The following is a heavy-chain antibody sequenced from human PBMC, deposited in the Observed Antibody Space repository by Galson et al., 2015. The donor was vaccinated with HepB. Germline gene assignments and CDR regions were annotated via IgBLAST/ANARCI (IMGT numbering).Heavy chain of an antibody. Sequence: SVKVSCKASGYTFTSYGISWVRQAPGQGLEWMGWISAYNGNTNYAQKLQGRVTMTTDTSTSTAYMELRSLRSDDTAVYYCARDLSSSGWIGYYYYYGMDVWGQGTTVTVSS. CDR2: ISAYNGNT. CDR1: GYTFTSYG. D-gene: IGHD6-19*01. V-gene: IGHV1-18*01. J-gene: IGHJ6*02. CDR3: ARDLSSSGWIGYYYYYGMDV.